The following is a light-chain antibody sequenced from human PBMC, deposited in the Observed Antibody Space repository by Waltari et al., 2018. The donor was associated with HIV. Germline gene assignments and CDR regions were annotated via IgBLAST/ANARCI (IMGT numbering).Light chain of an antibody. CDR1: QSVRSY. V-gene: IGKV3-11*01. J-gene: IGKJ2*01. CDR3: QQRYKWPNT. CDR2: DAS. Sequence: DIVLTQSPVTLSLSPGERVTLSCRASQSVRSYLAWYQQKPGQAPRLLIYDASNRATGIPARFSGSGSGTDFTLTISSLEPEDFAVYYCQQRYKWPNTFGQGTKLEIK.